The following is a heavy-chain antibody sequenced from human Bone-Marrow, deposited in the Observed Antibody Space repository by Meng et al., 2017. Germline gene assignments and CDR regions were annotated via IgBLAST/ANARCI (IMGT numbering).Heavy chain of an antibody. V-gene: IGHV3-53*01. CDR3: ARSYDFWSGPFDY. D-gene: IGHD3-3*01. CDR2: IYSGGST. CDR1: GFTFSSFE. J-gene: IGHJ4*02. Sequence: GGSLRLSCAASGFTFSSFEMNWVRQAPGKGLEWVSVIYSGGSTYYADSVKGRFTISRDNSKNTLYLQMNSLRAEDTAVYYCARSYDFWSGPFDYWGQGTRVTGAS.